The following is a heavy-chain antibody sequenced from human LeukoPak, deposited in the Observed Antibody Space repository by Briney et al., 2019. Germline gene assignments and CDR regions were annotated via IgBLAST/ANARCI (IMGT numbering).Heavy chain of an antibody. CDR2: IKQDGSEK. D-gene: IGHD2-2*01. J-gene: IGHJ5*02. Sequence: GGSLRLSCAASGFTFSSYWMSWVRQAPGKGLEWVANIKQDGSEKYYVDSVKGRFTISRDNAKNSLYLQMNSLRAEDTAVYYCARDLGYCSSTSCYENWFDPWGRGTPVTVSS. V-gene: IGHV3-7*01. CDR3: ARDLGYCSSTSCYENWFDP. CDR1: GFTFSSYW.